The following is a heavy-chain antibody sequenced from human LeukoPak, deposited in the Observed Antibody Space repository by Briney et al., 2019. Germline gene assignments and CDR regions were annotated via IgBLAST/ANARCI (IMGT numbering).Heavy chain of an antibody. V-gene: IGHV3-74*01. Sequence: GGSLRLSCSASGFTFSTYWMSWVRQAPGKGLLWVSRINDDGSSTTYADSVKGRFTISRDNAKNTLYLQMNSLRAEDSAVYYCARDNRAFDIWGQGTMVTVSS. J-gene: IGHJ3*02. CDR2: INDDGSST. CDR1: GFTFSTYW. CDR3: ARDNRAFDI.